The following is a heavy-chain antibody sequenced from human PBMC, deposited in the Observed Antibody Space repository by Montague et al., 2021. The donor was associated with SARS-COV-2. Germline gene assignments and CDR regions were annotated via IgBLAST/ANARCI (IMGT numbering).Heavy chain of an antibody. CDR2: VSNTGST. CDR3: ARIERGFWRDLVVFDV. J-gene: IGHJ3*01. CDR1: GVSITNYY. V-gene: IGHV4-59*12. D-gene: IGHD3-3*01. Sequence: SETLSLTCSVSGVSITNYYWSWIRQFPGKELEWIGTVSNTGSTNKNPSLMSRVTISRDTFSGQVSMRLRSVTAADTAFYFCARIERGFWRDLVVFDVWGPGTLVTVSS.